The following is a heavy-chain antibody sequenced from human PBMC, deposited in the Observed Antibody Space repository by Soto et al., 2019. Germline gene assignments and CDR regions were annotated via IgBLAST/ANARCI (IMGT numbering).Heavy chain of an antibody. CDR2: IYYSGST. J-gene: IGHJ4*02. V-gene: IGHV4-59*13. Sequence: PSETLSLTCDVSGGSFGDNYWTWIRHFRGKGLEWIGYIYYSGSTDYNPSLEGRVTMSVETPKSQFSLKLTSVTAADTAVYYCASYRGAFYFDSWGQGIQVTVSS. CDR3: ASYRGAFYFDS. CDR1: GGSFGDNY. D-gene: IGHD4-4*01.